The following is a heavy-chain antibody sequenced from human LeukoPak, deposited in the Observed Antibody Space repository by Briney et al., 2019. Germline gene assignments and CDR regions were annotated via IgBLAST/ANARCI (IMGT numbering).Heavy chain of an antibody. CDR2: ISSTSSYI. CDR3: ARDLYYGGSGPLHY. D-gene: IGHD3-10*01. CDR1: GFTFSSYN. Sequence: PGGSLRLSCAASGFTFSSYNMNWVRQAPGKGLEWVSSISSTSSYIYYADSVKGRFTISRDNAKNSLYLQMNSLRAEDTAVYYCARDLYYGGSGPLHYWGQGTLVTVSS. V-gene: IGHV3-21*01. J-gene: IGHJ4*02.